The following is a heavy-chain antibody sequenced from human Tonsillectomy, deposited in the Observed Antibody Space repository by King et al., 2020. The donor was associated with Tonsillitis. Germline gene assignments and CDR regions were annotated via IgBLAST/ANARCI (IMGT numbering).Heavy chain of an antibody. CDR1: GYSFTTYW. J-gene: IGHJ6*02. CDR3: ARLEGYGDLMYYYYGMDV. CDR2: IYPGDSDT. D-gene: IGHD4-17*01. Sequence: QLVQSGAEVKKPGESLKISCKVSGYSFTTYWIGWVRQMPGKGLEWRGIIYPGDSDTRYSRAFQGQFTISADKSSSTAYLQWSSLKASDTAMYYCARLEGYGDLMYYYYGMDVWGQGTTVTVSS. V-gene: IGHV5-51*01.